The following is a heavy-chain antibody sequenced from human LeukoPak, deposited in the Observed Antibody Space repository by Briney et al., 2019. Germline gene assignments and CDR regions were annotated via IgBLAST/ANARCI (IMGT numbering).Heavy chain of an antibody. J-gene: IGHJ6*02. CDR3: AREDVVLVDAVRYYYYGMDV. Sequence: APVKVSCKASGYNFISYYMHLVRQAPGPGLEWMGIINPSGGSTSYAQTVQDRGRVTRDTSTSTVYMELRSLKSEDTAVYYCAREDVVLVDAVRYYYYGMDVWGQGTTVTVSS. CDR2: INPSGGST. D-gene: IGHD2-8*01. CDR1: GYNFISYY. V-gene: IGHV1-46*01.